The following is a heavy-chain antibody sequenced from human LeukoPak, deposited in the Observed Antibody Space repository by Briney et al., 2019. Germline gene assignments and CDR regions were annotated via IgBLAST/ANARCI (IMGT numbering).Heavy chain of an antibody. J-gene: IGHJ4*02. D-gene: IGHD2-21*02. Sequence: GGSLRLSCAASGFTFSSYGMHWVRQAPGKGLEWVAVIWYDGSNKYYADSVKGRFTISRDNSKNTLYLQMNSLRAEDTAVYYCAKDLVDCGGDCLFDYWGQGTLVTVSS. CDR3: AKDLVDCGGDCLFDY. CDR2: IWYDGSNK. V-gene: IGHV3-33*06. CDR1: GFTFSSYG.